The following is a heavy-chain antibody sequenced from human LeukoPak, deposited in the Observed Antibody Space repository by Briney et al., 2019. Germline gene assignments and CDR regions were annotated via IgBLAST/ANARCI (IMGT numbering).Heavy chain of an antibody. CDR2: ISSSSTI. J-gene: IGHJ4*02. CDR3: ARVRGDYAFDY. D-gene: IGHD4-17*01. Sequence: GGSLRLSCAASGFTFSSYSMNWVRQAPGKGLGWVSYISSSSTIYYADSVKGRFTISRDNAKNSLYLQMNSLRAEDTAVYYCARVRGDYAFDYWGQGTLVTVSS. V-gene: IGHV3-48*01. CDR1: GFTFSSYS.